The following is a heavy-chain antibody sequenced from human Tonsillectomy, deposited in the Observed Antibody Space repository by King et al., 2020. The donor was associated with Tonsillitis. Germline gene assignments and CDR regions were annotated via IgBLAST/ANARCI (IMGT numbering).Heavy chain of an antibody. Sequence: VQLVESGAEVKKPGASVKVSCKGSGYTFNNYDINWVRQATGQGLEWMGWMNPNSGDTGYAQKFQGRLTMTRDTSITTAYMELRSLRSDDTAVYYCARGASLLTTYAIDHWGQGTLVTVSS. V-gene: IGHV1-8*01. J-gene: IGHJ4*02. D-gene: IGHD3-9*01. CDR1: GYTFNNYD. CDR2: MNPNSGDT. CDR3: ARGASLLTTYAIDH.